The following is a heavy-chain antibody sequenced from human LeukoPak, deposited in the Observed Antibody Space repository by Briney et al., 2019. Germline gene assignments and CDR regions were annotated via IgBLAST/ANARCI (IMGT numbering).Heavy chain of an antibody. CDR2: INPNSGGT. J-gene: IGHJ4*02. CDR1: GYTFTGYY. Sequence: GASVKVSCKASGYTFTGYYMHWVRQAPGQGLEWMGWINPNSGGTNYAQKLQGRVTMTTDTSTSTAYMELSSLRSEDTAVYYCARLPYYYDSSGTEYWGQGTLVSVSS. V-gene: IGHV1-2*02. D-gene: IGHD3-22*01. CDR3: ARLPYYYDSSGTEY.